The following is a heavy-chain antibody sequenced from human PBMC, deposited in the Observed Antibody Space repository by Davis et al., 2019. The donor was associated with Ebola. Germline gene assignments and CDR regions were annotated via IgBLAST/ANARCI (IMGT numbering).Heavy chain of an antibody. CDR2: IIPILGIA. J-gene: IGHJ4*02. D-gene: IGHD1-1*01. CDR1: GGTFSSYA. Sequence: AASVKVSCKASGGTFSSYAISWVRQAPGQGLEWMGRIIPILGIANYAQKFQGRVTITADKSTSTAYMELSSLRSEDTAVYYCARGGSWTTGTTFWDYWGQGTLVTVSS. V-gene: IGHV1-69*04. CDR3: ARGGSWTTGTTFWDY.